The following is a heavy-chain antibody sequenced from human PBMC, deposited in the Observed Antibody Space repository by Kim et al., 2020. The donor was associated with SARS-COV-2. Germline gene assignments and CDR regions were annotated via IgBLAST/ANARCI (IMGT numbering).Heavy chain of an antibody. CDR3: AKLSEDSGSYEGAFDI. Sequence: GGSLRLSCAASGFTFSSYAMSWVRQAPGKGLEWVSAISGSGGSTYYADSVKGRFTISRDNSKNTLYLQMNSLRAEDTAVYYCAKLSEDSGSYEGAFDIWGQGTMVTVSS. D-gene: IGHD1-26*01. V-gene: IGHV3-23*01. J-gene: IGHJ3*02. CDR1: GFTFSSYA. CDR2: ISGSGGST.